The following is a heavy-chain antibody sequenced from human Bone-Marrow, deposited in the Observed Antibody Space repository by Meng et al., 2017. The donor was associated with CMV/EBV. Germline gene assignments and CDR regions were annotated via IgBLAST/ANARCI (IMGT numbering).Heavy chain of an antibody. J-gene: IGHJ4*02. Sequence: GESLKISCAASGFTVSSNYMSWVRQAPGKGLEWVSVIYSGGSTYYADSVKGRFTISRDNAKNTLYLQMNSLRAEDTAVYYCARTVHRFDYWGQGTLVTVSS. V-gene: IGHV3-53*01. CDR1: GFTVSSNY. CDR2: IYSGGST. CDR3: ARTVHRFDY. D-gene: IGHD4-17*01.